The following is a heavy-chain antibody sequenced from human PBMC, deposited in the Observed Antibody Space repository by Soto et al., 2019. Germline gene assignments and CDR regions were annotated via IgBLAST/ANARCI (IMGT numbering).Heavy chain of an antibody. CDR3: AREVIPLTTDWYFDL. V-gene: IGHV4-30-4*01. J-gene: IGHJ2*01. Sequence: QVQLQESGPGLVKPSETLSLTCTVCGGSISGGVYYWSWIRQPPGKGLEWIGYIYASGSTYYNPSLKSRVTISVDTSNNQFSLRLTSVTAADSAVYYCAREVIPLTTDWYFDLWGRGTLVTVSP. CDR1: GGSISGGVYY. CDR2: IYASGST. D-gene: IGHD4-17*01.